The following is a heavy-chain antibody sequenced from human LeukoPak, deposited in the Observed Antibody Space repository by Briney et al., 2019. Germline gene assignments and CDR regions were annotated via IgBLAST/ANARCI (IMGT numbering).Heavy chain of an antibody. D-gene: IGHD1-26*01. CDR3: ARVRAPNSGSFHYYYYMDV. CDR1: GYTFTSYY. Sequence: GASVKVSCKASGYTFTSYYMHWVRQAPGQGLEWMGIINPSGGSTSYAQKFQGRVTMTRDMSTSTVYMELSSLRSEDTAVYYCARVRAPNSGSFHYYYYMDVWGKGTTVTVSS. J-gene: IGHJ6*03. V-gene: IGHV1-46*01. CDR2: INPSGGST.